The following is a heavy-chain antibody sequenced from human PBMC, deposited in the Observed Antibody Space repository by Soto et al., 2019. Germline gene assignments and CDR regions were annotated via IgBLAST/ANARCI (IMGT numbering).Heavy chain of an antibody. J-gene: IGHJ5*02. V-gene: IGHV1-8*01. CDR3: ARADYDFWSGYQP. D-gene: IGHD3-3*01. Sequence: GASVKVSCTASGYTFTSYDINWVRQATGQGLEWMGWMNPNSGNTGYAQKFQGRVTMTRNTSISTAYMELSSLRSEDTAVYYCARADYDFWSGYQPWGQGTLVTVSS. CDR1: GYTFTSYD. CDR2: MNPNSGNT.